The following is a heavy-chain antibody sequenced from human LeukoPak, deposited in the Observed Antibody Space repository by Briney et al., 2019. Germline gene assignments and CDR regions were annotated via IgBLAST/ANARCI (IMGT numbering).Heavy chain of an antibody. CDR1: GFTFSSYG. CDR2: ISYDGSNK. Sequence: GGSLRPSCAASGFTFSSYGMHWVRQAPGKGLEWVAVISYDGSNKYYADSVKGRFTISRDNSKNTLYLQMNSLRAEDTAVYYCAKGATPYDAFDIWGQGTMVTVSS. CDR3: AKGATPYDAFDI. J-gene: IGHJ3*02. V-gene: IGHV3-30*18.